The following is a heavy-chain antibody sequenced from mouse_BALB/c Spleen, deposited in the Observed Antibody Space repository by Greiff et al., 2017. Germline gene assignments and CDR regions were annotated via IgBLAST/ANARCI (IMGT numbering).Heavy chain of an antibody. V-gene: IGHV5-9-3*01. Sequence: EVQGVESGGGLVKPGGSLKLSCAASGFTFSSYAMSWVRQTPEKRLEWVATISSGGSYTYYPDSVKGRFTISRDNAKNTLYLQMSSLRSEDTAMYYCARHEDRYEAMDYWGQGTSVTVSS. J-gene: IGHJ4*01. D-gene: IGHD2-14*01. CDR1: GFTFSSYA. CDR3: ARHEDRYEAMDY. CDR2: ISSGGSYT.